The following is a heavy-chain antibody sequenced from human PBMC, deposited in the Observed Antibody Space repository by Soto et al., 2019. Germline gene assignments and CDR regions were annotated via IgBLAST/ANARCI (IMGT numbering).Heavy chain of an antibody. CDR2: ISSSSSTI. Sequence: EVQLVESGGGLVQPGGSLRLSCAASGFTFSSYSMNWVRQAPGKGLEWVSYISSSSSTIYYADSVKGRFTISRDNAKNSLYLQMNSLRAEDTAVYYCAGESSTVTSDYWGQGTLVTVSS. CDR1: GFTFSSYS. J-gene: IGHJ4*02. V-gene: IGHV3-48*01. D-gene: IGHD4-17*01. CDR3: AGESSTVTSDY.